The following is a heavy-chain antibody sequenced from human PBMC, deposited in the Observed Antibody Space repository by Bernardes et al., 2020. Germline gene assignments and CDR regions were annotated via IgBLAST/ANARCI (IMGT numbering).Heavy chain of an antibody. J-gene: IGHJ6*03. CDR1: GFTVSSNY. D-gene: IGHD6-13*01. V-gene: IGHV3-53*01. Sequence: GGSLRLSCAASGFTVSSNYMSWVRQAPGKGLEWVSVIYSGGSTYYADSVKGRFTISRDNSKNTLYLQMNSLRAEDTAVYYCARETTGYSSSWYSRKNYYYYMDVWGKGTTVTVSS. CDR3: ARETTGYSSSWYSRKNYYYYMDV. CDR2: IYSGGST.